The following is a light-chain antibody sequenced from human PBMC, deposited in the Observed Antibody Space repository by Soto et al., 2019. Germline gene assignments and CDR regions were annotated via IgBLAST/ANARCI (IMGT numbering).Light chain of an antibody. J-gene: IGLJ1*01. CDR1: SSNIGAGYD. CDR3: QSHDSSLSGYV. Sequence: QSVLTQPPSVSGAPGQRVTISCTGSSSNIGAGYDVHWYQQLPGTAPKLLIYGHSNRPSGVPDRFSGSKSGTSASLAITGLQAEDEADYYCQSHDSSLSGYVFVTGTKLTVL. V-gene: IGLV1-40*01. CDR2: GHS.